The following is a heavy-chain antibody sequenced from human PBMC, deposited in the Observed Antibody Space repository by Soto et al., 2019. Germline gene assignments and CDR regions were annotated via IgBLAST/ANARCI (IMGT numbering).Heavy chain of an antibody. CDR3: ATDFHDYGDYFVY. Sequence: QVQLVESGGGVVQPGRSLRLSCAASGFTFSSYAMHWVRQAPGKGLEWVAVISYDGSNKYYADSVKGRFTISRDNSKNTLYLQMNSLRAEDTAVYYCATDFHDYGDYFVYWGQGTLVTVSS. J-gene: IGHJ4*02. CDR2: ISYDGSNK. CDR1: GFTFSSYA. V-gene: IGHV3-30-3*01. D-gene: IGHD4-17*01.